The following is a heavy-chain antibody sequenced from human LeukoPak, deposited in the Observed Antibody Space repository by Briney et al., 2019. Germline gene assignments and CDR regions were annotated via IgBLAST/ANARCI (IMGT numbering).Heavy chain of an antibody. Sequence: SETLSLTCTVSGGSISSYYWSWIRQPPGKGLEWIGYMHYSGSTNYNPSLKSRVTISVDTSKNQFSLKLSSVTAADTAVYYCARLYYDSSGYYFQHWGQGTLVTVSS. CDR1: GGSISSYY. J-gene: IGHJ1*01. CDR2: MHYSGST. D-gene: IGHD3-22*01. CDR3: ARLYYDSSGYYFQH. V-gene: IGHV4-59*01.